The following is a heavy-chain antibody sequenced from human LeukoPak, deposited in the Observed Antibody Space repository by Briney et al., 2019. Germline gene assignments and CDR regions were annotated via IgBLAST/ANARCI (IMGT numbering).Heavy chain of an antibody. D-gene: IGHD6-13*01. CDR3: ARDLSSSWYDY. Sequence: ASVKVSCKTSGYTFTTYGISWVRQAPGQGLEWMGIINPSGGSTSYAQKFQGRVTMTRDTSTSTVYMELSSLRSEDTAVYYCARDLSSSWYDYWGQGTLVTVSS. J-gene: IGHJ4*02. CDR1: GYTFTTYG. CDR2: INPSGGST. V-gene: IGHV1-46*01.